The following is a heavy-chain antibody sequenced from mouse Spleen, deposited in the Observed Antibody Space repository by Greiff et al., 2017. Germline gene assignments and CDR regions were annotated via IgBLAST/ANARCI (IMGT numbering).Heavy chain of an antibody. D-gene: IGHD1-1*01. Sequence: EVQLQQSGTVLARPGASVKMSCKTSGYTFTSYWMHWVKQRPGQGLEWIGAIYPGNSDTSYNQKFKGKAKLTAVTSASTAYMELSSLTNEDSAVYYCTRAVVEGNWYFDVWGAGTTVTVSS. CDR2: IYPGNSDT. CDR3: TRAVVEGNWYFDV. V-gene: IGHV1-5*01. CDR1: GYTFTSYW. J-gene: IGHJ1*01.